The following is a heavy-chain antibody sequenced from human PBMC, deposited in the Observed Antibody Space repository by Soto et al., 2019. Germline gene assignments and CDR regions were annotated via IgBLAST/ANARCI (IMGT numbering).Heavy chain of an antibody. J-gene: IGHJ6*02. D-gene: IGHD1-7*01. CDR2: ISYDGSNK. CDR1: GFTFSSYA. Sequence: PGGSLRLSCAASGFTFSSYAMHWVRQAPGKGLEWVAVISYDGSNKYYADSVKGRFTISRDNSKNTLYLQMNSLRAEDTAVYYCAREEGRNWNLHYYYYGMDVWGQGTTATVSS. V-gene: IGHV3-30-3*01. CDR3: AREEGRNWNLHYYYYGMDV.